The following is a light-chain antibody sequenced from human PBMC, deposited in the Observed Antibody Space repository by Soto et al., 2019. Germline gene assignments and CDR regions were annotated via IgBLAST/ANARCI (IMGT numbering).Light chain of an antibody. J-gene: IGKJ2*01. CDR3: QHYGSSPPLYT. CDR1: QSVSNNY. V-gene: IGKV3-20*01. CDR2: SVS. Sequence: VLTQSPGTLSLSPGERATFSCRASQSVSNNYLAWYQQKPGRTPRLLVSSVSTRATGIPDRFSGSGSGTDVTLTISRLEPEDFAVYYCQHYGSSPPLYTFGPGTKLEI.